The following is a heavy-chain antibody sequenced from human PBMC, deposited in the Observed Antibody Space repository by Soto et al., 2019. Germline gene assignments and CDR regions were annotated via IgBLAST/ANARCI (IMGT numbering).Heavy chain of an antibody. CDR2: INAGNGNT. CDR1: GYTFTSYA. Sequence: ASVKVSCKASGYTFTSYAMHWVRQAPGQRLEWMGWINAGNGNTKYSQKSQGRVTITRDTSASTAYMELSSLRSEDTAVYYCARTRYCSSTSCYTPGRYNWFDPWGQGTLVTVSS. J-gene: IGHJ5*02. D-gene: IGHD2-2*02. V-gene: IGHV1-3*01. CDR3: ARTRYCSSTSCYTPGRYNWFDP.